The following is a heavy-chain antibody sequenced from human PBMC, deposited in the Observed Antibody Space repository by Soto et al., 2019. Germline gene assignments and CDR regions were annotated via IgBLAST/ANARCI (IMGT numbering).Heavy chain of an antibody. J-gene: IGHJ4*02. V-gene: IGHV4-59*12. Sequence: SETLSLTCTVSGGSISTYYWSWIRQPPGKGLEWIGYIYYDGSTSYNPSLRSRVTISVDKSKNQFSLKLSSVTAADTAVYYCATLPATSDFDYWGQGTLVTVSS. CDR3: ATLPATSDFDY. CDR2: IYYDGST. CDR1: GGSISTYY. D-gene: IGHD2-2*01.